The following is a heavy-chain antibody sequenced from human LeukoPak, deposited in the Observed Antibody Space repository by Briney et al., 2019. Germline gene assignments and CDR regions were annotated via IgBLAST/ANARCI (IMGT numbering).Heavy chain of an antibody. CDR3: AKFGVSGSYYYFDY. V-gene: IGHV3-43*02. CDR1: GFTFDDYA. Sequence: PGGSLRLSCAASGFTFDDYAMRWVRQAPGKGLEWVSLISGDGGSTYYADSVKGRFTISRDNSKNSLYLQMNSLRTEDTALYYCAKFGVSGSYYYFDYWGQGTLVTVSS. CDR2: ISGDGGST. D-gene: IGHD1-26*01. J-gene: IGHJ4*02.